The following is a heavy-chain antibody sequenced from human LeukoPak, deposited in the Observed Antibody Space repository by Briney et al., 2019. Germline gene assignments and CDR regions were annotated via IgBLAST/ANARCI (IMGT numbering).Heavy chain of an antibody. CDR1: GGSVSSYY. Sequence: SETLSLTCAVSGGSVSSYYWSWVRQPPGKGLEWIGNIYVSGTTNYNPSLKSRVTMSVDTSKNHFSLKLTSATAADTAVYYCASLLRSSSVDSWGQGTLVTVSS. D-gene: IGHD6-19*01. J-gene: IGHJ4*02. CDR2: IYVSGTT. CDR3: ASLLRSSSVDS. V-gene: IGHV4-4*09.